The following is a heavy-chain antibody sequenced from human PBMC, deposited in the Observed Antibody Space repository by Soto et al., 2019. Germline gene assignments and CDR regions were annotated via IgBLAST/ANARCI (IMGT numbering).Heavy chain of an antibody. CDR1: GGSISSGGYY. CDR2: IYYSGST. CDR3: ARDVGYCSSTSCPESWFDP. D-gene: IGHD2-2*01. Sequence: SETLSLTCTVSGGSISSGGYYWSWIRQHPGKGLEWIGYIYYSGSTYYNPSLKSRVTISVDTSKNQFSLKLSSVTAADTAVYYCARDVGYCSSTSCPESWFDPWGQGTLVTVSS. V-gene: IGHV4-31*03. J-gene: IGHJ5*02.